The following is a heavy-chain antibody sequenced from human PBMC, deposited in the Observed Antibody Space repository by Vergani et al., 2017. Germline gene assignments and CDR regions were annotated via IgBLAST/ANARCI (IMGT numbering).Heavy chain of an antibody. CDR3: ARHSXVEWVVKLGWIDP. Sequence: QLQLQESGPGLVKPSATLFLTCSVSGASIRSSNYYWGWIRQPPGKGLEWIASIYYSGSTYYNPSLKSRVTISVDTSKNQFSLKLSSVTAADTAVYFCARHSXVEWVVKLGWIDPWGQGILVTVSS. D-gene: IGHD6-19*01. J-gene: IGHJ5*02. CDR1: GASIRSSNYY. CDR2: IYYSGST. V-gene: IGHV4-39*01.